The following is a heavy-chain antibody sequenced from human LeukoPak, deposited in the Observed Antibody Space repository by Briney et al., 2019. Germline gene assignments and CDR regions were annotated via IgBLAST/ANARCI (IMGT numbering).Heavy chain of an antibody. Sequence: GGSQRLSCAASGFTFSSYAMSWVRQAPGKGLEWVSSISGSGGNTYYADSVKGRFTISRDNSKNTLYMQMNSLRAEDTAVYYCAKLVTHFDYCGQGPMDCVSS. V-gene: IGHV3-23*01. CDR2: ISGSGGNT. CDR3: AKLVTHFDY. CDR1: GFTFSSYA. J-gene: IGHJ4*02.